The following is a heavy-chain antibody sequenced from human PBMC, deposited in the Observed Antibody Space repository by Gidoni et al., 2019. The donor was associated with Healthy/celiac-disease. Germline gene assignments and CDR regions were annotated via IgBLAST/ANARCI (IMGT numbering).Heavy chain of an antibody. V-gene: IGHV3-21*01. D-gene: IGHD6-19*01. CDR2: ISSSSSYI. CDR1: GFTFSSYS. Sequence: EVQLVESGGGLVQPGGSLRLSCAASGFTFSSYSMNWFRQAPGKGLEWVSSISSSSSYIYYADSVKGRLTISRDNAKNSLYLQMNSLRAEDTAVYYWARDMSKMDSSGWLPSRYYYYYYGMDVWGQGTTVTVSS. CDR3: ARDMSKMDSSGWLPSRYYYYYYGMDV. J-gene: IGHJ6*02.